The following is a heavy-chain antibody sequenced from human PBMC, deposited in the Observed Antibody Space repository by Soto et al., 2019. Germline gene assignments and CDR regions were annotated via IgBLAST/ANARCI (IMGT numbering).Heavy chain of an antibody. CDR1: GFTFSSYD. CDR3: ARDGGNAAFDI. Sequence: QVQLVESGGGVVQPGRSLRLSCAASGFTFSSYDMHWVRQAPGKGLEWVAVIWYDGSHKFYAESVKGRFTISRDNSKNTLYLQMSSLRAEDTAVYYCARDGGNAAFDIWGQGTMVTVSS. J-gene: IGHJ3*02. D-gene: IGHD1-1*01. V-gene: IGHV3-33*01. CDR2: IWYDGSHK.